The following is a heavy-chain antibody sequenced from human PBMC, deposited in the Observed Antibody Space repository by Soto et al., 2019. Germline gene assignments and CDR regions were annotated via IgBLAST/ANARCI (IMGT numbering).Heavy chain of an antibody. J-gene: IGHJ6*03. V-gene: IGHV4-59*01. CDR2: IYYSGST. Sequence: SETLSLTCTVSGGSISSYYWSWIRQPPGKGLEWIGYIYYSGSTNYNPSLKSRVTISVDTSKNQFSLKLSSVTAADTAVYYCARDSGNYDFWSGYYPDYYYYYMDVWGKGITVTVSS. CDR3: ARDSGNYDFWSGYYPDYYYYYMDV. CDR1: GGSISSYY. D-gene: IGHD3-3*01.